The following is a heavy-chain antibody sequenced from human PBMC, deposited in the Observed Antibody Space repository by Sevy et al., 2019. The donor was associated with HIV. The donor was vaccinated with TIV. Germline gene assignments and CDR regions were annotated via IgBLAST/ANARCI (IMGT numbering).Heavy chain of an antibody. CDR2: IKVDGSEK. Sequence: GGSLRLSCAVSGFTLRSYRMSWVRQAPGKGLEWVAHIKVDGSEKYHVDAVKGRFTISRDNAKNSLFLQMNSLRVEDTAVYYCARDCSSTSCLWGLDVWGQGTAVTVSS. D-gene: IGHD2-2*01. J-gene: IGHJ6*02. CDR1: GFTLRSYR. CDR3: ARDCSSTSCLWGLDV. V-gene: IGHV3-7*03.